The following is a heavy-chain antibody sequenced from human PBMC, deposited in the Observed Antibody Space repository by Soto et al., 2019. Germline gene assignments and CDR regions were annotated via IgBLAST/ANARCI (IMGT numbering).Heavy chain of an antibody. CDR1: GFTFSSYS. D-gene: IGHD3-10*01. CDR2: ISSISTTI. V-gene: IGHV3-48*02. CDR3: AREHVLLWFGELLSHSRYYYGMDV. J-gene: IGHJ6*02. Sequence: GGSLRLSCAASGFTFSSYSMNWVRQAPGKGLEWLSYISSISTTIYYADSVKGRFTISRDNAKNSLYLQMNSLRDEDTAVYYCAREHVLLWFGELLSHSRYYYGMDVWGQGTTVTVSS.